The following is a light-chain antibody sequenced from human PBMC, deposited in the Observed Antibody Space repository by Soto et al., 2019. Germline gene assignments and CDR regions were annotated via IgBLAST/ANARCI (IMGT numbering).Light chain of an antibody. CDR1: SGYSNYK. Sequence: QPVLTQPPSASASLGASVTLTCTLSSGYSNYKVDWYQQRPGKGPRFVMRVGTGGIVGSKGDGIPDRFSVLGSCLNRYLTIKNIQEEDESDYHCGADHGSGSNFVVVFGGGTKVTVL. V-gene: IGLV9-49*01. J-gene: IGLJ2*01. CDR2: VGTGGIVG. CDR3: GADHGSGSNFVVV.